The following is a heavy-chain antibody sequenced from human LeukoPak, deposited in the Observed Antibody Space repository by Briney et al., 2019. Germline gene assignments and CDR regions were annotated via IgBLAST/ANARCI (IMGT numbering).Heavy chain of an antibody. CDR3: ASVVVVPAAISSFYFDY. CDR2: IYHSGST. J-gene: IGHJ4*02. D-gene: IGHD2-2*01. V-gene: IGHV4-4*02. Sequence: SETLSLTCAVSGGSISSSNWWSWVRQPPGKGLEWIGEIYHSGSTNYNPSLKSRVTISVDKSKNQFSLKLSSVTAADTAVHYCASVVVVPAAISSFYFDYWGQGTLVTVSS. CDR1: GGSISSSNW.